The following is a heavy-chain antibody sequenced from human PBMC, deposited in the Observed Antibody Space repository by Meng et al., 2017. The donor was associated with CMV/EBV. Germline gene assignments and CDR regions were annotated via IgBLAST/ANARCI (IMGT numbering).Heavy chain of an antibody. J-gene: IGHJ6*02. Sequence: GSLRLSCTVSGGSISSYYWSWIRQPPGKGLEWIGYIYYSGSTNYNPSLKSRVTISVDTSKNQFSLKLSSVTAADTAVYYCARDSSSLYYYYYGMDVWGQGTMVTVSS. CDR1: GGSISSYY. CDR3: ARDSSSLYYYYYGMDV. CDR2: IYYSGST. V-gene: IGHV4-59*01. D-gene: IGHD6-6*01.